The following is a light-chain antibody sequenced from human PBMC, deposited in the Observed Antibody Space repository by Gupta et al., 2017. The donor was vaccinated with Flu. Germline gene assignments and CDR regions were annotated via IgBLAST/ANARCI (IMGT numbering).Light chain of an antibody. CDR2: GAS. CDR1: QRVANN. V-gene: IGKV3-15*01. CDR3: QQYNHWPPLT. Sequence: ATLWGAPGERATPSCRASQRVANNLAWYQQKPGQAPRLLIYGASTRVTGIPARFSGSGSGTDFTLTISSRQSEDHAVYYCQQYNHWPPLTFGGGTKVEIK. J-gene: IGKJ4*01.